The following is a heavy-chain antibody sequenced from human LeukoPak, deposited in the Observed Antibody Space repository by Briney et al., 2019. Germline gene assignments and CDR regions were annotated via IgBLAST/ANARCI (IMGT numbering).Heavy chain of an antibody. CDR3: ANRSSSRGIDP. V-gene: IGHV4-30-4*01. D-gene: IGHD6-13*01. J-gene: IGHJ5*02. CDR1: GGSISSGDYY. CDR2: IYYSGST. Sequence: PSESLSLTCTVSGGSISSGDYYWSWIRQPPGKGLEWIGYIYYSGSTYYNPSLKSRVTISVDTSKNQFSLKLSSVTAADTAVYYCANRSSSRGIDPWGQGTLVTLSS.